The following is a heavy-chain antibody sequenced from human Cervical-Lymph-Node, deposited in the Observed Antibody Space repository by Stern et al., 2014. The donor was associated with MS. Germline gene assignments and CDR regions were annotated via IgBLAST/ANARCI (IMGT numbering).Heavy chain of an antibody. J-gene: IGHJ4*02. CDR3: ARDRYGDPFDY. V-gene: IGHV1-2*02. Sequence: VQLVESGAELKKPGASMKVSCKTSGYTFRDYYIQWVRQAPGQGLEYMGWINPNSGSTNYAQKFRGRVTMTSDTSINTAYLELNGLQSDDTAIYYCARDRYGDPFDYWGQGTLVTVSS. CDR1: GYTFRDYY. CDR2: INPNSGST. D-gene: IGHD4-17*01.